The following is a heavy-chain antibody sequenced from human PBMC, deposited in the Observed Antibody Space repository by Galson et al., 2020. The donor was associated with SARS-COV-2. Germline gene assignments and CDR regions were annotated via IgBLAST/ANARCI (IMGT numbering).Heavy chain of an antibody. J-gene: IGHJ4*02. CDR1: GFTFSSYG. D-gene: IGHD1-26*01. CDR3: ARDGIVGATTGLDY. Sequence: GGSLRLSCAASGFTFSSYGMHWVRQAPGKGLEWVAVIWYDGSNKYYADSVKGRFTISRDNSKNTLYLQMNSLRAEDMAVYYCARDGIVGATTGLDYWGQGTLVTVSS. V-gene: IGHV3-33*01. CDR2: IWYDGSNK.